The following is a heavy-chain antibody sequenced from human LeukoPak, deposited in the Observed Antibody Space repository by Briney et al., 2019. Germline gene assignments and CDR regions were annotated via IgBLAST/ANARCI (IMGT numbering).Heavy chain of an antibody. CDR3: ARDRGIVGATIWYFDL. D-gene: IGHD1-26*01. CDR2: IWHDGSNK. Sequence: PGRSLRLSCAASGFTFSSYGMHWVRQAPGKGLEWVAAIWHDGSNKYFADSVKGRFTLSRDNSKNTLYLQMNSLRAEDTAVYYCARDRGIVGATIWYFDLWGRGTLVTVSS. V-gene: IGHV3-33*08. CDR1: GFTFSSYG. J-gene: IGHJ2*01.